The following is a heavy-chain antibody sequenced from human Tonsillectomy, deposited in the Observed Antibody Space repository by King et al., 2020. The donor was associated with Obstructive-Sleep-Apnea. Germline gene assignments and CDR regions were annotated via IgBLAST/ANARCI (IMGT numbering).Heavy chain of an antibody. CDR1: DGSISSYY. J-gene: IGHJ4*02. D-gene: IGHD5-12*01. CDR2: IYYSETT. Sequence: QLQESGPGLVKPSETLSLTCTVSDGSISSYYWSWIRQPPGKGLEWIGYIYYSETTNYNPPLKSRVTISMDTSKNQFSLRLSSVTAADTAVYYCARLGSGYLFDYWGQGALVTVSS. CDR3: ARLGSGYLFDY. V-gene: IGHV4-59*08.